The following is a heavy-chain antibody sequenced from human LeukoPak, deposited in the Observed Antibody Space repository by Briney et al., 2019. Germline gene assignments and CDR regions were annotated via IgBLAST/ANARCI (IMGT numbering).Heavy chain of an antibody. CDR3: ASLSRYCSGGSCYNWFDP. CDR2: IYYSGST. J-gene: IGHJ5*02. CDR1: GGSISSSYYY. D-gene: IGHD2-15*01. Sequence: SETLSLTCTVSGGSISSSYYYWGWIRQPPGKGLEWIGNIYYSGSTYYNPSLKSRVTISVDTSKNQFSLKLSSVTAADTAVYYCASLSRYCSGGSCYNWFDPWGQGTLVTVSS. V-gene: IGHV4-39*07.